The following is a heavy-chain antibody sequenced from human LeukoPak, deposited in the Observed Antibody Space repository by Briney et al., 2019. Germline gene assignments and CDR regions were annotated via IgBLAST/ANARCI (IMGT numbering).Heavy chain of an antibody. CDR1: GFTFSSYW. CDR3: ARVSWENFDY. Sequence: GGSLRLSCTASGFTFSSYWMSWVCQAPGKGLEWVANIKQDGSEKYYVDSVKGRFTISRDNAKNSLYLQISSLRAEDTAVYYCARVSWENFDYWGQGTLVTVSS. V-gene: IGHV3-7*01. J-gene: IGHJ4*02. CDR2: IKQDGSEK. D-gene: IGHD1-26*01.